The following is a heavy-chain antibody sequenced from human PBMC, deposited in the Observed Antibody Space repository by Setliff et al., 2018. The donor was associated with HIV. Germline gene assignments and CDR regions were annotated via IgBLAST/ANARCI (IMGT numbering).Heavy chain of an antibody. V-gene: IGHV1-46*04. CDR2: INPSDGGT. D-gene: IGHD6-13*01. Sequence: ASVKVSCKASGYTFTSCYIHWVRQVPGQGLEWMGIINPSDGGTSTTNAQKLQGRVTMTRDTSTSTVYMELSSLRSEDTALYYCAREVYSTSWFFGVWGQGTMVTVSS. J-gene: IGHJ3*01. CDR1: GYTFTSCY. CDR3: AREVYSTSWFFGV.